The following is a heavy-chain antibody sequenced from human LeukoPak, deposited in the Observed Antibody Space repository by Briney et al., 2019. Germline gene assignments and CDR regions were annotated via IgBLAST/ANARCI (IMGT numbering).Heavy chain of an antibody. V-gene: IGHV4-39*07. J-gene: IGHJ4*02. CDR3: ARGASAYDFRSGEMYYFDY. CDR2: IYYSGST. D-gene: IGHD3-3*01. CDR1: GGSISSISYY. Sequence: SETLSLTCTVSGGSISSISYYWGWIRQPPGKGLEWIGSIYYSGSTSYNPSLESRVTISVDTSKNQFSLKLSSVTAADTAVYYCARGASAYDFRSGEMYYFDYWGQGTLVTVSS.